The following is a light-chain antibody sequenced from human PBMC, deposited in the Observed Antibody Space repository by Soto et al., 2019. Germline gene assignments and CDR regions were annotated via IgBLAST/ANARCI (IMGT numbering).Light chain of an antibody. Sequence: ENVLTQSPGTLSLSPGERATLSCRASQSVSSSYLAWYQQKPSQAPRLLIYGTSSRATGVPDRFSGSGSGTDFTLTISRLEPEDFAVYFCQQYGGSPPLTFGGGTKVEI. J-gene: IGKJ4*01. CDR1: QSVSSSY. CDR3: QQYGGSPPLT. V-gene: IGKV3-20*01. CDR2: GTS.